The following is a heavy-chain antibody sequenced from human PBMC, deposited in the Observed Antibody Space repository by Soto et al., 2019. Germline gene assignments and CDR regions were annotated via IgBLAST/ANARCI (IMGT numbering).Heavy chain of an antibody. J-gene: IGHJ3*02. V-gene: IGHV1-69*15. CDR2: IIPIFGTT. CDR1: GGTFSNYA. CDR3: ARELPPAPGSFREDALDI. D-gene: IGHD6-13*01. Sequence: QVQLVQSGAELKKPGSSVKVSCQASGGTFSNYAISWVRQAPGQGLEWMGKIIPIFGTTNYPQNFRGRVTITADEYTTTAYMELSSLRSDDTALYYCARELPPAPGSFREDALDIWGQGTMITVSS.